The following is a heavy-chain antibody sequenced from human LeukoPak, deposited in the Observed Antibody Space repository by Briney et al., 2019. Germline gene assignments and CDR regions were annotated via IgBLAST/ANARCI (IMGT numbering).Heavy chain of an antibody. V-gene: IGHV1-18*01. D-gene: IGHD1-26*01. Sequence: GASVKVSCKASGYTFTSYGISWVRQAPGQGLEWMGWISAYNGNTNYAQKLQGRVTMTTDTSTSTAYMELRSLRSDDTAVYYCARDSQNIRYSGSYPDYWGQGTLVTVSS. CDR2: ISAYNGNT. CDR1: GYTFTSYG. CDR3: ARDSQNIRYSGSYPDY. J-gene: IGHJ4*02.